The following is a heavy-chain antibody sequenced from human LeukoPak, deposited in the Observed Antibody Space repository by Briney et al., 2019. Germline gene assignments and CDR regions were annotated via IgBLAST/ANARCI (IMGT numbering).Heavy chain of an antibody. CDR3: AKFLDPEYYYDSSGYYPDY. Sequence: GGSLRLSCAASGFTFSSYGMHWVRQAPGKGLEWVAVISYDGSNKHYADSVKGRFTISRDNSKNTLYLQMNSLRAEDTAVYYCAKFLDPEYYYDSSGYYPDYWGQGTLVTVSS. V-gene: IGHV3-30*18. D-gene: IGHD3-22*01. J-gene: IGHJ4*02. CDR1: GFTFSSYG. CDR2: ISYDGSNK.